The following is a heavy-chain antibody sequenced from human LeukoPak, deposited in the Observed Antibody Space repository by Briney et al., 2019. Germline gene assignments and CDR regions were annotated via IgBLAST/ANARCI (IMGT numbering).Heavy chain of an antibody. Sequence: GGSLRLSCAASGFSFSKYWMHWVRQTPGEGLVWVARIKEDGTYTSYADSVKGRFTISRDNARNTVFLQINSLRAEDTAVYYCARDFDMGITPGDDFDFWGQGTLVTVSS. D-gene: IGHD3-9*01. CDR2: IKEDGTYT. CDR1: GFSFSKYW. V-gene: IGHV3-74*01. CDR3: ARDFDMGITPGDDFDF. J-gene: IGHJ4*02.